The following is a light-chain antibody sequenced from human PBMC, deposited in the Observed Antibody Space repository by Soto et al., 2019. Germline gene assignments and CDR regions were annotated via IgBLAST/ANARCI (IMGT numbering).Light chain of an antibody. CDR1: QSVSSSY. CDR3: QQYGSSPYT. Sequence: EIVLTQSPGTLSFSPGEIATLSCRAIQSVSSSYLAWYQQKPGQAPRLLIYGASSSATGIPDRFSGSGSGTDFTLTNSRLEPEDFAVYYCQQYGSSPYTCGQGTKLEIK. J-gene: IGKJ2*01. V-gene: IGKV3-20*01. CDR2: GAS.